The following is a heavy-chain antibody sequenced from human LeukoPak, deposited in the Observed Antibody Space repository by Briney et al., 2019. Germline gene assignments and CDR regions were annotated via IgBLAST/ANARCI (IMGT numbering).Heavy chain of an antibody. D-gene: IGHD3-10*01. V-gene: IGHV3-23*01. CDR2: ISGSGGST. J-gene: IGHJ4*02. CDR3: AKDRGKGSLDY. CDR1: GFTFSSYP. Sequence: GGSLRLSCAASGFTFSSYPMNWVRQAPGKGLEWVSAISGSGGSTYYADSVKGRFTISRDNSKNTLYLQMNSLRAEDTAVYYCAKDRGKGSLDYWGQGTLVTVSS.